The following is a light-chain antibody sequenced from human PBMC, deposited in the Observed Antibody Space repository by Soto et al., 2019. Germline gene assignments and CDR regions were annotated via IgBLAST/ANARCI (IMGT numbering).Light chain of an antibody. CDR2: DTS. CDR1: RGIGST. V-gene: IGKV3-15*01. CDR3: QHYVTWPLA. Sequence: EVVMTQSPATLSVSPGERATLSCMASRGIGSTLAWYQQKPGQTPRLLIYDTSTRATGVPARFIGSASGTEFTLTITSLQSEDFAIYYCQHYVTWPLAFGGGTRVENK. J-gene: IGKJ4*01.